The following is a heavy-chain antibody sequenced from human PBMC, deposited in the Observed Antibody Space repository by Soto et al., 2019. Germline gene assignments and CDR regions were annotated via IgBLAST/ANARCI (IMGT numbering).Heavy chain of an antibody. Sequence: EVQLVESGGGLVKPGGSLRLSCAASGFTFSTYSMNWVRQAPGKGLEWVSSISSSSSYIYYADSVKGRFTISRDNAKNSLYLQMNSRSAEETAVYYCARYDSSGYYWPYYYYGMDVWGQGTTVTVSS. D-gene: IGHD3-22*01. CDR3: ARYDSSGYYWPYYYYGMDV. J-gene: IGHJ6*02. V-gene: IGHV3-21*01. CDR1: GFTFSTYS. CDR2: ISSSSSYI.